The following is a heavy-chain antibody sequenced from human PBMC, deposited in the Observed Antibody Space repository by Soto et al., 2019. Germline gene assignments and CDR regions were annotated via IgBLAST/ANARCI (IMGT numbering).Heavy chain of an antibody. J-gene: IGHJ4*02. V-gene: IGHV3-11*06. Sequence: GGSLRLSCAASGFTFSDHYMSWIRQAPGKGLEWIGYSSNSGSFTRYADSVKGRFSVSRDNARNSLYLQMNSLRGDDTAIYYCVRSGDNYNLLDYWGQGTPVTVSS. CDR1: GFTFSDHY. CDR3: VRSGDNYNLLDY. D-gene: IGHD1-1*01. CDR2: SSNSGSFT.